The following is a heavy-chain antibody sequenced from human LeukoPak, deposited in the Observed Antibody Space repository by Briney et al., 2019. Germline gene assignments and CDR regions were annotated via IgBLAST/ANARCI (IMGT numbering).Heavy chain of an antibody. D-gene: IGHD6-19*01. J-gene: IGHJ4*02. CDR3: ARRAYSSGFDYIDY. V-gene: IGHV4-59*08. CDR1: GGSISSYY. Sequence: SETLSLTCTVSGGSISSYYWSWIRQPPGKGLELMGFIYYSGSTSYNPSLKSRVTISVDTSKSQFSLKLSSVIAADTAVYYCARRAYSSGFDYIDYWGQETLVTVSS. CDR2: IYYSGST.